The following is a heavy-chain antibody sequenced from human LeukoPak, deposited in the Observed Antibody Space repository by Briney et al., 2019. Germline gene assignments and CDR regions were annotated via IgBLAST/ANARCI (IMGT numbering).Heavy chain of an antibody. CDR2: INWNGGST. V-gene: IGHV3-20*04. J-gene: IGHJ4*02. D-gene: IGHD2-15*01. CDR3: ARGCSGGSCYYRY. CDR1: GFTFDDYG. Sequence: TGGSLRLSCAASGFTFDDYGMSWVRQAPGKRLEWVSGINWNGGSTGYADSVKGRFTISRDNAKNSLYLQMNSLRAEDTALYYCARGCSGGSCYYRYWGQGTLVTVSS.